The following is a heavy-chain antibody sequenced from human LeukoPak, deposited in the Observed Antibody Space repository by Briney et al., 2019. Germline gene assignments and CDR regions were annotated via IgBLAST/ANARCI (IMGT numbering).Heavy chain of an antibody. J-gene: IGHJ4*02. CDR1: GFTFSSYS. CDR2: ISSSGTTI. CDR3: ARGGSYVHY. V-gene: IGHV3-48*04. D-gene: IGHD1-26*01. Sequence: GGSLTLSCAASGFTFSSYSMNWVRQAPGKGLEWVSYISSSGTTIYYADSVKGRFTISRDNAKNSLYLQMNSLRADDTAVYYCARGGSYVHYWGQGTLVPVTS.